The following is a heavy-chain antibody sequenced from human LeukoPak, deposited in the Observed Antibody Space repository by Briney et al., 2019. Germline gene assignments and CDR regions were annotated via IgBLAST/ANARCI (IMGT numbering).Heavy chain of an antibody. Sequence: SQTLSLTCAVSGGSISSGGYSWSWIRQPPGKGLEWIGYIYHSGSTYYNPSLKSRVTISVDRSKNQFSLKLSSVTAADTAVYYCARDQRVVPAASGDYWFDPWGQGTLVTVSS. CDR1: GGSISSGGYS. D-gene: IGHD2-2*01. CDR3: ARDQRVVPAASGDYWFDP. V-gene: IGHV4-30-2*01. J-gene: IGHJ5*02. CDR2: IYHSGST.